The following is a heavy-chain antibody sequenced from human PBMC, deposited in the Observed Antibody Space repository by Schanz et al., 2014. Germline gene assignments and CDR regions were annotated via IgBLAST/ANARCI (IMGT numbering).Heavy chain of an antibody. CDR2: IIPITGIT. Sequence: QVPLVQSGAEVKKPGSSVKVSCKASGDTFRSYTINWVRHAPGQGLEWMGRIIPITGITNYAQKFQGRVTFTADKSTSTAFLEVNRLRSEDTAVYYCARTGYDPSLTHWGQGTLVTVSS. J-gene: IGHJ4*02. CDR3: ARTGYDPSLTH. D-gene: IGHD5-12*01. V-gene: IGHV1-69*02. CDR1: GDTFRSYT.